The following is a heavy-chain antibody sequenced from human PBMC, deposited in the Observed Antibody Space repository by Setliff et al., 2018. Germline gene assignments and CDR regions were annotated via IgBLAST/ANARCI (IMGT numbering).Heavy chain of an antibody. CDR2: IYPGDSDA. CDR3: ARVGYNSFFDY. Sequence: PGKSLKISCKGSGYSFSNFWNGWVRQMPGRGLEWMGIIYPGDSDARYSPSFRGQVTISVDKSISTAYLQWRSLKASDIAMYYCARVGYNSFFDYWGQGTLVTVSS. D-gene: IGHD5-12*01. V-gene: IGHV5-51*03. CDR1: GYSFSNFW. J-gene: IGHJ4*02.